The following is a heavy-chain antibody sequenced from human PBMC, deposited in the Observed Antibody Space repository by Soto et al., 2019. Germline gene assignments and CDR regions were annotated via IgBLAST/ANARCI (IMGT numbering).Heavy chain of an antibody. CDR3: ARGRYGNPAFDY. Sequence: PSETLSLTCTVSGGSISSYYWSWIRQPPGKGLEWIGYIYYSGSTNYNPSLKSRVTISVDTSKNQFSLKLSSVTAADTAVYYCARGRYGNPAFDYWGQGTLVTVSS. CDR2: IYYSGST. J-gene: IGHJ4*02. V-gene: IGHV4-59*01. CDR1: GGSISSYY. D-gene: IGHD4-4*01.